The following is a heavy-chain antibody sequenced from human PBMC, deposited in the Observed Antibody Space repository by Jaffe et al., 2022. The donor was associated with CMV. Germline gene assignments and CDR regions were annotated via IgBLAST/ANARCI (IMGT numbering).Heavy chain of an antibody. CDR2: IFSNDEK. CDR3: ARINDILTGYYEGLGAFDI. V-gene: IGHV2-26*01. CDR1: GFSLSNARMG. D-gene: IGHD3-9*01. Sequence: QVTLKESGPVLVKPTETLTLTCTVSGFSLSNARMGVSWIRQPPGKALEWLAHIFSNDEKSYSTSLKSRLTISKDTSKSQVVLTMTNMDPVDTATYYCARINDILTGYYEGLGAFDIWGQGTMVTVSS. J-gene: IGHJ3*02.